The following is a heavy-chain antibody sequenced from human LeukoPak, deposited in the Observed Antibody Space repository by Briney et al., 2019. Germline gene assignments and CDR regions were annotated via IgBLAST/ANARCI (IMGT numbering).Heavy chain of an antibody. CDR1: GGSFSGYY. CDR2: INHSGST. CDR3: ARAADIVVVPAAIWLDY. Sequence: PSETLSLTCAAYGGSFSGYYWSWIRQPPGKGLEWIGEINHSGSTNYNPSLKSRVTISVDTSKNQFSLKLSSVSAAATAVYYCARAADIVVVPAAIWLDYWGQGTLVTVSS. V-gene: IGHV4-34*01. D-gene: IGHD2-2*01. J-gene: IGHJ4*02.